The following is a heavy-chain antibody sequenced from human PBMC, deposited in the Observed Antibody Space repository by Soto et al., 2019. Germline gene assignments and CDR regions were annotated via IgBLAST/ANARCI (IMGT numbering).Heavy chain of an antibody. CDR1: GGSISSYY. D-gene: IGHD2-2*01. CDR3: ASPRFIPGSGAFDI. CDR2: IHYSGST. J-gene: IGHJ3*02. V-gene: IGHV4-59*08. Sequence: SETLSLTCTVSGGSISSYYWSWIRQSPGKGLEWIGYIHYSGSTNYNPSLKSRVTISVDTSKNQFSLKLSSVTAADTAVYYCASPRFIPGSGAFDIWGQGTMVTVSS.